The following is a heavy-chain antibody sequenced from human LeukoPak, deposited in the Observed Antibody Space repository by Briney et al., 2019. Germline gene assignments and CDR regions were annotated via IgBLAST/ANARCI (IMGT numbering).Heavy chain of an antibody. CDR1: GGTFSSYA. CDR2: IIPIFGTA. J-gene: IGHJ6*02. Sequence: GASVKVSCKASGGTFSSYAISWVRQAPGQGLEWMGGIIPIFGTANYAQKFQGRVTITADESTSTAYMELSSLRSEDTAVYYCARKWELLRETYYYGMDVWGQGTTVTVSS. V-gene: IGHV1-69*13. CDR3: ARKWELLRETYYYGMDV. D-gene: IGHD1-26*01.